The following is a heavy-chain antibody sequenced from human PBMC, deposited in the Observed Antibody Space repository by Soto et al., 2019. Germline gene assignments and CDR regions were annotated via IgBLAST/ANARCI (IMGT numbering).Heavy chain of an antibody. CDR2: IFPSDSDA. D-gene: IGHD3-22*01. J-gene: IGHJ5*02. CDR1: GYRFTSYW. Sequence: GESLKISCRTSGYRFTSYWIAWVRQMPGKGLEWMGIIFPSDSDARYSPSFQGQVTISADRSTSTVFLQWASLKASDTAVYFCARKDKSGYFNWFDPWGQGTLVTVSS. CDR3: ARKDKSGYFNWFDP. V-gene: IGHV5-51*03.